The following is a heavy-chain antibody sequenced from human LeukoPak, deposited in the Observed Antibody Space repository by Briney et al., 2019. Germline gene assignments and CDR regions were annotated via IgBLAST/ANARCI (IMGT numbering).Heavy chain of an antibody. CDR2: ITNTGNPV. CDR1: GFTFSDYY. Sequence: GGSLRLSCAASGFTFSDYYMAWIRQAPGKGLEWISYITNTGNPVHYADSVKGRFTISRDNAKNSLYLQMNSLRGEDTALYYCARLEVPPGNRGWYYESWGQGTLATVSS. CDR3: ARLEVPPGNRGWYYES. V-gene: IGHV3-11*04. J-gene: IGHJ5*02. D-gene: IGHD2-2*01.